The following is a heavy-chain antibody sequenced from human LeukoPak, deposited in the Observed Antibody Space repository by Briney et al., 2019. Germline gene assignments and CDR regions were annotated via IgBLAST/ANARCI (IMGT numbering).Heavy chain of an antibody. CDR1: GFTFSSYG. Sequence: GRSLRLSCAASGFTFSSYGMHWVRQAPGKGLEWVAVIWYDGSNKYYADSVKGRFTISRDNSKNTLYLQMNSLRAEDTAVYNCARGIAVAVPVSDAFDIWGQGTMVTVSS. CDR3: ARGIAVAVPVSDAFDI. CDR2: IWYDGSNK. J-gene: IGHJ3*02. V-gene: IGHV3-33*01. D-gene: IGHD6-19*01.